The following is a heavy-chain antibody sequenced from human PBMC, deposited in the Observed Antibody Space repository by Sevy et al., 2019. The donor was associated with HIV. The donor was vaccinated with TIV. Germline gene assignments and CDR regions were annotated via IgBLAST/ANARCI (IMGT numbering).Heavy chain of an antibody. D-gene: IGHD6-13*01. CDR3: ARIGAEYSSSWYAIYYYYYYMDV. J-gene: IGHJ6*03. V-gene: IGHV5-51*01. Sequence: GESLKISCKGSGYSFTSYWIGWVRQMPGKGLEWMRIIYPGDSDTRYSPSFQGQVTISADKSISTAYLQWSSLKASDTAMYYCARIGAEYSSSWYAIYYYYYYMDVWGKGTTVTVSS. CDR1: GYSFTSYW. CDR2: IYPGDSDT.